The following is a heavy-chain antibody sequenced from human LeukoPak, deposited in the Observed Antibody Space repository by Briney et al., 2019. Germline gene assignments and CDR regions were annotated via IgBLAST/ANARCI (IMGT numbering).Heavy chain of an antibody. CDR3: ARFSTKSPLRYYYYYMDV. V-gene: IGHV1-18*01. CDR2: ISAYNGNT. Sequence: WASVKVSCTASGYTFTSYGISWVRQAPGQGLEWMGWISAYNGNTNYAQKLQGRVTMTTDTSTSTAYMELRSLRSDDTAVYYCARFSTKSPLRYYYYYMDVWGKGTTVTVSS. CDR1: GYTFTSYG. D-gene: IGHD5-24*01. J-gene: IGHJ6*03.